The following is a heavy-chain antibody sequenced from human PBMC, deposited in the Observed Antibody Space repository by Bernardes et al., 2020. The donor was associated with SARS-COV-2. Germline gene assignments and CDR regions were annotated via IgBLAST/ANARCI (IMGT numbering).Heavy chain of an antibody. V-gene: IGHV1-18*01. CDR3: VRDRRYCSGGSCPSDY. CDR2: ISASNGNT. J-gene: IGHJ4*02. D-gene: IGHD2-15*01. CDR1: GYTVTSYG. Sequence: ASVKVSCKASGYTVTSYGISWVRQAPGQGLEWMGWISASNGNTNYAQNLQGRVTMTTDTSTSTAYMELRSLRSDDTAVFYCVRDRRYCSGGSCPSDYWGQGTLVTVSS.